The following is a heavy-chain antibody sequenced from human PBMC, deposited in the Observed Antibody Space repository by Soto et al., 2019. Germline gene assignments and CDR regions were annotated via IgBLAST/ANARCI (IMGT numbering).Heavy chain of an antibody. V-gene: IGHV1-18*01. D-gene: IGHD2-21*02. CDR3: ARVDIVVVTLNWSDP. CDR2: ISAYNGNT. CDR1: GYTFTSYG. Sequence: GASVKVSCKASGYTFTSYGISWVRQAPGQGLEWMGCISAYNGNTNYAQNLHGRFTMTTDTSTSTAYMELRSLSSDHTAVYYCARVDIVVVTLNWSDPWGQGTLVTVFS. J-gene: IGHJ5*02.